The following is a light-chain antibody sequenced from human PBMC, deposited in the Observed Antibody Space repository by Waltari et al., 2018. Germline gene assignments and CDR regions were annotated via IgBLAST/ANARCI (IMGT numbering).Light chain of an antibody. J-gene: IGKJ1*01. CDR3: QKYDFLPAT. Sequence: EIVLTHSPGTLSWSPGERATLSCRASQGVGKYLAWYQKRPGQAPRLLLYHTSIRATGIPDRFSGSGYGTDFSLTISRLEPEDFAVYFCQKYDFLPATFGQGTTVEIK. CDR1: QGVGKY. V-gene: IGKV3-20*01. CDR2: HTS.